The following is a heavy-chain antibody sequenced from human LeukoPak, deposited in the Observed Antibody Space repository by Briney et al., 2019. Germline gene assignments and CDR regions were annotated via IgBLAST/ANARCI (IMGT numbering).Heavy chain of an antibody. CDR2: IKQDGSQE. CDR3: AKDLDHDYDDYGLDY. V-gene: IGHV3-7*01. CDR1: GFTFSNYW. J-gene: IGHJ4*02. Sequence: GGSLRLSCAASGFTFSNYWMGWVRQAPGKGLEWVANIKQDGSQEYYVDSVKGRFTISRDNSKNTLYLQMNSLRAEDTALYYCAKDLDHDYDDYGLDYWGQGTLVTVSS. D-gene: IGHD4-17*01.